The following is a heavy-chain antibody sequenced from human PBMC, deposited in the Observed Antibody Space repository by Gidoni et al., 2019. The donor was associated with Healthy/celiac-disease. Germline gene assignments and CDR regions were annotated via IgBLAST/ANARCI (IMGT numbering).Heavy chain of an antibody. Sequence: VQLQESGPGLVKPSETLSLPCTVSGGSLSSYYWSWIRQPPGKGLEWIGYLYYSGSTNYNPSLKSRVTISVDTSKNQFSLKRSSVTAADTAVYYCARGVLGWGSFTYYGMDVWGQGTTVTVSS. V-gene: IGHV4-59*01. D-gene: IGHD3-16*01. CDR2: LYYSGST. J-gene: IGHJ6*02. CDR3: ARGVLGWGSFTYYGMDV. CDR1: GGSLSSYY.